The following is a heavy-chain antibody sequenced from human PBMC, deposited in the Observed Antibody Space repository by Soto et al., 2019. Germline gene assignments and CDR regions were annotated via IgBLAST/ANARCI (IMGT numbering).Heavy chain of an antibody. D-gene: IGHD3-10*01. J-gene: IGHJ6*02. CDR3: AREEYYYGSGRPGMDV. Sequence: PVGSLRLSCAASGFTFSSYAMHWVRQAPGKGLEWVAVISCDGSNKYYADSVKGRFTISRDNSKNTLYLQMNSLRAEDTAVYYCAREEYYYGSGRPGMDVWGQGTTVTVSS. CDR2: ISCDGSNK. V-gene: IGHV3-30-3*01. CDR1: GFTFSSYA.